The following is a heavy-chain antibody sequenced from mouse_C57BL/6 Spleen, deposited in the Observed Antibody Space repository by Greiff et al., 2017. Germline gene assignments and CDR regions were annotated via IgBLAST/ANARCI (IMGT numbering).Heavy chain of an antibody. J-gene: IGHJ4*01. CDR3: ARAGYYYGSSLYAMDY. D-gene: IGHD1-1*01. V-gene: IGHV1-82*01. CDR1: GYAFSSSW. CDR2: IYPGDGDT. Sequence: QVQLQQSGPELVKPGASVKISCKASGYAFSSSWMNWVKQRPGKGLEWIGRIYPGDGDTNYNGKFKGKATLTADKSSSTAYMQLSSLTSEDSAVYCCARAGYYYGSSLYAMDYWGQGTSVTVSS.